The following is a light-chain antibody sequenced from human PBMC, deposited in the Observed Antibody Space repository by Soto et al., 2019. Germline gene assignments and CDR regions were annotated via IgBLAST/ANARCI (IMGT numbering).Light chain of an antibody. CDR1: RSNIGAGYD. CDR3: QSYDSSLSGWV. J-gene: IGLJ3*02. V-gene: IGLV1-40*01. Sequence: QSVLTQPPSVSGAPGQRVTISCTGSRSNIGAGYDVHWYHQLPGTAPKLLIYGNSNRPSGVPDRFSGSKSGTSASLAITGLQAEDEADYYCQSYDSSLSGWVFGGGTKVTVL. CDR2: GNS.